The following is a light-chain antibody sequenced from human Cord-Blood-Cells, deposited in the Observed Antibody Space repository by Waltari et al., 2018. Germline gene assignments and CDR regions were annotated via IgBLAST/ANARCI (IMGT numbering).Light chain of an antibody. J-gene: IGLJ1*01. V-gene: IGLV2-14*01. CDR3: SSYTSSSTFV. CDR1: SSDVGGYNY. CDR2: DVS. Sequence: QSALTQPASVSGSPGQSITISCTGTSSDVGGYNYVSWYQQQPGKAPKPMIYDVSNRPSGVSNRFSGSKSGTTASLTISGLQAEDEADYYCSSYTSSSTFVFGTGTKVTVL.